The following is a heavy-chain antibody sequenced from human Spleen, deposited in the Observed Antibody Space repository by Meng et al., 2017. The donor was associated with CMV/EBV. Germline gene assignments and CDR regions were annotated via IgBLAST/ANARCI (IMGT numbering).Heavy chain of an antibody. J-gene: IGHJ4*02. Sequence: SGGSVSSGTYYWSWIRQSPGKGLEWIGYIYYSGSTNYNPSLKSRVTISVDTSKNQFSLKLSSVTAADTAVYYCARVGYGSGIRAFDYWGQGTLVTVSS. D-gene: IGHD3-10*01. V-gene: IGHV4-61*01. CDR2: IYYSGST. CDR1: GGSVSSGTYY. CDR3: ARVGYGSGIRAFDY.